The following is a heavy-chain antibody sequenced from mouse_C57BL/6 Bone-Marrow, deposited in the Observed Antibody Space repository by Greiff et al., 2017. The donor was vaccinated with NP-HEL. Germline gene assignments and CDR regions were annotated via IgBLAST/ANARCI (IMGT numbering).Heavy chain of an antibody. CDR1: GYTFTDYE. Sequence: LVESGAELVRPGASVTLSCKASGYTFTDYEMHWVKQTPVHGLEWIGAIDPETGGTAYNQKFKGKAILTADNSSSTAYMELRSLTSEDSAVYYCTRGLAYWGQGTLVTVSA. CDR3: TRGLAY. V-gene: IGHV1-15*01. J-gene: IGHJ3*01. CDR2: IDPETGGT.